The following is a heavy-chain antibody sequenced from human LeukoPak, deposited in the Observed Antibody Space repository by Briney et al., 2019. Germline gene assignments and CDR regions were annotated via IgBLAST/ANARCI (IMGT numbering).Heavy chain of an antibody. CDR1: GVTFSSYG. CDR3: AKHVGTYSSSWYSLGY. D-gene: IGHD6-13*01. J-gene: IGHJ4*02. V-gene: IGHV3-30*18. CDR2: ISYDGSNK. Sequence: PGGSLRLSCAASGVTFSSYGMHWVRQAPGKGLEWVAVISYDGSNKYYADSVKGRFTISRDNSKNTLYLQMNSLRAEDTAVYYCAKHVGTYSSSWYSLGYWGQGTLVTVSS.